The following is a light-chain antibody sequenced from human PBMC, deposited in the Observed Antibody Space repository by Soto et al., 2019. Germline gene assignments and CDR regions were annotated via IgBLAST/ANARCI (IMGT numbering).Light chain of an antibody. V-gene: IGLV1-40*01. CDR1: SSNIGAGYD. Sequence: QAVVTQPPSVSGAPGQRVIISCTGSSSNIGAGYDVHWYQQLPGTAPKLLIYGDSNRPSGVPDRFSGSKSGTSASLAITGLQAEDEADYYCQSYDSSLSGSDVVFGGGTKLTVL. CDR2: GDS. CDR3: QSYDSSLSGSDVV. J-gene: IGLJ2*01.